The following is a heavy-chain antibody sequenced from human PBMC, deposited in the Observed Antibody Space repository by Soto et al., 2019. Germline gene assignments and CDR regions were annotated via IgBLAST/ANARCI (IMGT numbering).Heavy chain of an antibody. CDR3: AKVPAATLYYYMDV. CDR2: ISYDGSNK. CDR1: GFTFSSYG. Sequence: PGGSLRLSCAASGFTFSSYGMHWVRQAPGKGLEWVAVISYDGSNKYYADSVKGRFTISRDNSKNTLYLQMNSLRAEDTAVYYCAKVPAATLYYYMDVWGKGTTVTVSS. J-gene: IGHJ6*03. V-gene: IGHV3-30*18. D-gene: IGHD2-2*01.